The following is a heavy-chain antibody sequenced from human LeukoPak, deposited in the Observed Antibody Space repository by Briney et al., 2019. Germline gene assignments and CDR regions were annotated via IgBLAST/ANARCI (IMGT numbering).Heavy chain of an antibody. CDR2: INHSGTT. Sequence: SETLSLTCAVYGGSFSGYYWSWIRQPPGKGLEWIGEINHSGTTNYNPSLKSRVTISVDTSKNQFSLKLRSVTAADTAVYYCARALATVVTRALDYWGQGTLVTVSS. J-gene: IGHJ4*02. CDR1: GGSFSGYY. CDR3: ARALATVVTRALDY. V-gene: IGHV4-34*01. D-gene: IGHD4-23*01.